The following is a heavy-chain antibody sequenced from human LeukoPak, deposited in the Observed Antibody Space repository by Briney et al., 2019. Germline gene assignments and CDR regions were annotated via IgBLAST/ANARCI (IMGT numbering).Heavy chain of an antibody. J-gene: IGHJ6*02. V-gene: IGHV1-8*01. CDR3: ARDAVAGYYYYGMDV. CDR2: MNPNSDNT. CDR1: GYTFTSYD. Sequence: ASVKVSCKASGYTFTSYDINWVRQATGQGLEWMGWMNPNSDNTGYAQKFQGRVTMTRNTSISTAYMELSSLRSEDTAVYYCARDAVAGYYYYGMDVWGQGTTVTVSS. D-gene: IGHD6-19*01.